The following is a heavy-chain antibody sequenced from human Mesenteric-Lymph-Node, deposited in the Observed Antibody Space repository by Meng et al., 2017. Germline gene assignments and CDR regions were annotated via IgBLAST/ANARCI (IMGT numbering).Heavy chain of an antibody. CDR3: ARDRGQDTVVVVADRGFDP. J-gene: IGHJ5*02. CDR1: GYTFTSYG. Sequence: VQRVRYGAEVTKRGASVKVPCKASGYTFTSYGISRVRQAPGQGLEWMGWISAYSGNTNYAQRFQGRLTLTTDTSTDTAYMELRSLSPDDTAIYYCARDRGQDTVVVVADRGFDPWGQGTLVTVSS. D-gene: IGHD2-15*01. V-gene: IGHV1-18*01. CDR2: ISAYSGNT.